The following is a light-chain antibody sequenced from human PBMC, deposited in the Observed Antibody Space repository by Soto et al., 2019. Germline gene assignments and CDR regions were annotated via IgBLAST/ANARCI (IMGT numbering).Light chain of an antibody. CDR1: SSNIGAGYD. Sequence: QSVLTQPPSVSGAPGQRVTISCTGSSSNIGAGYDVHWYQQLPGTSPKLLIYGNNNRPSGVPDRFSGSKSGTSASLAITGLQAEDEADYYCATWDDTLTGPSWVFGGGTKLTVL. V-gene: IGLV1-40*01. CDR3: ATWDDTLTGPSWV. J-gene: IGLJ3*02. CDR2: GNN.